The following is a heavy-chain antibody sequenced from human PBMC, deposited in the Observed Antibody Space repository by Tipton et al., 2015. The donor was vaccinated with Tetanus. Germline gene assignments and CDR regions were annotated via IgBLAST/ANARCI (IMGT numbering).Heavy chain of an antibody. CDR2: IYQTGST. V-gene: IGHV4-30-2*01. Sequence: TLSLTCNVSGALLTTGGYSWGWIRQPPGQGLEWIGYIYQTGSTYFNPSLRSRATVSIDMSKNQFSLRLTSATAADTAVYYCARDRITGPTGRYYAMDVWGQGTTVTVSS. CDR3: ARDRITGPTGRYYAMDV. D-gene: IGHD1-7*01. J-gene: IGHJ6*01. CDR1: GALLTTGGYS.